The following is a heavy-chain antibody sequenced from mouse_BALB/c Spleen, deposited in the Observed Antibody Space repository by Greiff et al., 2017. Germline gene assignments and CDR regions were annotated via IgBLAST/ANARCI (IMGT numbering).Heavy chain of an antibody. D-gene: IGHD1-1*01. CDR1: GDSITSGY. J-gene: IGHJ1*01. V-gene: IGHV3-8*02. Sequence: VQLQQSGPSLVKPSQTLSLTCSVTGDSITSGYWNWIRKFPGNKLEYMGYISYSGSTYYNPSLKSRISITRDTSKNQYYLQLNSVTTEDTATYYCASYYYGSSYNWYFDVWGAGTTVTVSS. CDR2: ISYSGST. CDR3: ASYYYGSSYNWYFDV.